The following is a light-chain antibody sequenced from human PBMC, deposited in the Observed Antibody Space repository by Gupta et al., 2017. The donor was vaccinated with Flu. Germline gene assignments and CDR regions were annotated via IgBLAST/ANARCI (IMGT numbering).Light chain of an antibody. Sequence: DIEMTQSPSTLSASVGHRVTMTCRASQTISSWLAWYQQKSGKAPKLLIYKASRLESGVPSRFSGSGYGTEFTLTISSPQPDDFANYYCQHQNSFSGTFGQGTXVEIK. V-gene: IGKV1-5*03. CDR1: QTISSW. CDR2: KAS. J-gene: IGKJ1*01. CDR3: QHQNSFSGT.